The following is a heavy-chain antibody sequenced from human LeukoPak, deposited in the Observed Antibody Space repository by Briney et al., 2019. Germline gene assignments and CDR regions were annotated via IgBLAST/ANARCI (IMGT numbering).Heavy chain of an antibody. J-gene: IGHJ4*02. D-gene: IGHD3-10*01. CDR2: IYPGDSDT. Sequence: ESLKISCEGSGYMFTSYWIGWVRKMSGKGLEWMGIIYPGDSDTRSSPSLQGQVTISADKSTSTAYLQWNSLKASDTAMYYCARYSMARGFDYWGQGTLVTVSS. V-gene: IGHV5-51*01. CDR3: ARYSMARGFDY. CDR1: GYMFTSYW.